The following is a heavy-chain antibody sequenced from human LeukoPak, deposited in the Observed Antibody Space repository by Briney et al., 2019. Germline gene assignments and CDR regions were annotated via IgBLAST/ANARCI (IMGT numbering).Heavy chain of an antibody. V-gene: IGHV1-2*02. CDR3: TRDKMGSYGN. Sequence: ASVKVSCKASGYAFSENAIHWVRQAPGQGLDWMGRIDPNNGDTYYAQKFQGRVTMTRDTSISTAYMELRRLRSDDTALYYCTRDKMGSYGNWGQGTLVTVSS. CDR1: GYAFSENA. CDR2: IDPNNGDT. D-gene: IGHD3-10*01. J-gene: IGHJ4*02.